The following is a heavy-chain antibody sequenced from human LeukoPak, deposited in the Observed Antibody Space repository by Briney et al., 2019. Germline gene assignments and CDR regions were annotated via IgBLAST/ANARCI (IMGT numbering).Heavy chain of an antibody. CDR2: INAYNGYT. V-gene: IGHV1-18*01. D-gene: IGHD1-14*01. Sequence: GASVKVFCKASGYTFISYGISWVRQAPGQGLEWMGWINAYNGYTNYAQKIQGRVTMTTDISTSTAYMELRSLRSDDTAVYYCGRDLNKSFRGVTPEGSDYWGQGTLVTVSS. CDR1: GYTFISYG. CDR3: GRDLNKSFRGVTPEGSDY. J-gene: IGHJ4*02.